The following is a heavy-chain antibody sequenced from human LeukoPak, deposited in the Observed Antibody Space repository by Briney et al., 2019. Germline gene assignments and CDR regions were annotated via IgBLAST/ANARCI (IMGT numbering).Heavy chain of an antibody. CDR1: GGSIRNYY. CDR3: ARHFTGPGTYTPYFGMDV. J-gene: IGHJ6*02. D-gene: IGHD3-16*01. V-gene: IGHV4-59*08. CDR2: IYYSGST. Sequence: SETLSLTCTVSGGSIRNYYCSWIRQPPGKGLEWVGYIYYSGSTSYNPSLKSRVTISVDTSKNQFSLKLSSVTAADTAVYYCARHFTGPGTYTPYFGMDVWGQGTTVAVSS.